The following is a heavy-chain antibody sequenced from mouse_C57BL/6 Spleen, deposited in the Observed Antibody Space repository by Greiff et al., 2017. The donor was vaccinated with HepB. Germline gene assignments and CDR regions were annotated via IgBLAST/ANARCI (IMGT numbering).Heavy chain of an antibody. D-gene: IGHD1-1*01. CDR2: IDPSDSYT. V-gene: IGHV1-69*01. Sequence: QVQLQQPGAELVMPGASVKLSCKASGYTFTSYWMHWVKQRPGQGLEWIGEIDPSDSYTNYNQKFKGKSTLTVDKSSSTAYMQLSSLTSEDSAVYYCARGVYGSSLDYWGQGTTLTVSS. CDR3: ARGVYGSSLDY. J-gene: IGHJ2*01. CDR1: GYTFTSYW.